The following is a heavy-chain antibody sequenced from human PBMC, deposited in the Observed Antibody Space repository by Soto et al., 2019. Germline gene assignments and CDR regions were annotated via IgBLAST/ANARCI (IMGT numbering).Heavy chain of an antibody. CDR1: GFTVSSNY. CDR3: ASGGSGSYGFYYYYVMAV. J-gene: IGHJ6*02. D-gene: IGHD3-10*01. CDR2: IYSGGST. Sequence: GGSLRLSCAASGFTVSSNYMSWVRQAPGKGLEWVSVIYSGGSTYYADSVKGRFTISRDNSKNTLYLQMNSLRAEDTAVYYCASGGSGSYGFYYYYVMAVWGQGTTVTVSS. V-gene: IGHV3-53*01.